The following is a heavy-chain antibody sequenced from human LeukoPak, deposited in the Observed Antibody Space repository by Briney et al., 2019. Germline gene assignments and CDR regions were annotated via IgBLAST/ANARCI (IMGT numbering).Heavy chain of an antibody. Sequence: ASVKVSCKASGYTFTSYGISWVRQAPGQGLEWMGWIGAYNGNTNYAQKLQGRVTMTTDTSTSTAYMELRSLRSDDTAVYYCARDVGFSYCGGDCYRERYFQHWGQGTLVTVSS. CDR2: IGAYNGNT. V-gene: IGHV1-18*01. CDR1: GYTFTSYG. CDR3: ARDVGFSYCGGDCYRERYFQH. D-gene: IGHD2-21*02. J-gene: IGHJ1*01.